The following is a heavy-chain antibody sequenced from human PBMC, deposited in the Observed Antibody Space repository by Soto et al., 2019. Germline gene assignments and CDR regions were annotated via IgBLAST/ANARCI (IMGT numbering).Heavy chain of an antibody. CDR1: GASINSYS. J-gene: IGHJ3*02. Sequence: QVHLQESGPGLVKPSETLSLTCTVSGASINSYSWSWIRQPAGKGLERVGQFYASGTTKYNPALKSRVTMSLDTSKNQFSLRLNSVTAADTAVYFCARSFYLDAFDIWGQGTMVTVS. V-gene: IGHV4-4*07. CDR2: FYASGTT. CDR3: ARSFYLDAFDI. D-gene: IGHD3-16*02.